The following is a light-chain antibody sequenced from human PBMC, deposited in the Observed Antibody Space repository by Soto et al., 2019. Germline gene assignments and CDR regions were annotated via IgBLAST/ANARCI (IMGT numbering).Light chain of an antibody. Sequence: QSVLTQPPSASGTPGQRVTISCSGSNSNIGSNTVNWYQQLPGTAHKLLIYSNDHRPSGVPDRFSGSKSGTSASLAISGLQSEDEADYYCAAWDDSLNVYYVFGTGTKVTVL. V-gene: IGLV1-44*01. CDR2: SND. CDR3: AAWDDSLNVYYV. CDR1: NSNIGSNT. J-gene: IGLJ1*01.